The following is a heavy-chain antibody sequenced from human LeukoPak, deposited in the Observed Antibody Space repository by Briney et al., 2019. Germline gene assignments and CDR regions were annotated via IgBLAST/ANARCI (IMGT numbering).Heavy chain of an antibody. Sequence: SVKVSCKASGGTFSRYIISWVRQAPGQELEWMGRIIPVFGTADYVQKFQGRVTITADESTSTAYMELSSLRTEDTAVYYCARVDCSSTSCYDENYYGMDVWGKGTTVTVSS. V-gene: IGHV1-69*13. CDR1: GGTFSRYI. D-gene: IGHD2-2*01. J-gene: IGHJ6*04. CDR3: ARVDCSSTSCYDENYYGMDV. CDR2: IIPVFGTA.